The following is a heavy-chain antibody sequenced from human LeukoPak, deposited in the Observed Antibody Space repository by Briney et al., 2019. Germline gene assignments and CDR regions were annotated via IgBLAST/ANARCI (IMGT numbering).Heavy chain of an antibody. CDR1: GFTFSSYS. CDR3: ARDAGIGDHAFDI. D-gene: IGHD3-10*01. V-gene: IGHV3-48*01. CDR2: ISSSSSTI. J-gene: IGHJ3*02. Sequence: GGSLRLSCAASGFTFSSYSMNWVRQAPGEGLEGVSYISSSSSTIYYADSVKGRFTISRDNAKNSLYLQMNSLRGEDTAVYYCARDAGIGDHAFDIWGQGTMVTVSS.